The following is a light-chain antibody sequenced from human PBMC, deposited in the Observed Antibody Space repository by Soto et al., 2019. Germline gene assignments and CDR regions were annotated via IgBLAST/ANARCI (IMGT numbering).Light chain of an antibody. CDR2: LNSDGSH. CDR3: QTWGTGFWV. CDR1: SGHSSYA. Sequence: QPVLTQSPSASASLGASVKLTCTLSSGHSSYAIGWHQQQPEKGPRYLMKLNSDGSHSKGDGIPDRFSGSSSGAERYLTISSLQSEDEADYYCQTWGTGFWVFGGGTKLTVL. V-gene: IGLV4-69*01. J-gene: IGLJ3*02.